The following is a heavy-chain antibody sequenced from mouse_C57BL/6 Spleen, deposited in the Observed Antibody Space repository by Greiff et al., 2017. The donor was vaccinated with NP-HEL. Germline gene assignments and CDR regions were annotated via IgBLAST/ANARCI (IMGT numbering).Heavy chain of an antibody. CDR2: ISDGGSYT. CDR3: ARDHDGFAY. D-gene: IGHD2-12*01. V-gene: IGHV5-4*01. CDR1: GFTFSSYA. J-gene: IGHJ3*01. Sequence: EVQWVESGGGLVKPGGSLKLSCAASGFTFSSYAMSWVRQTPEKRLEWVATISDGGSYTYYPDNVKGRFTISRDNAKNNLYLQMSHLKSEDTAMYYCARDHDGFAYWGQGTLVTVSA.